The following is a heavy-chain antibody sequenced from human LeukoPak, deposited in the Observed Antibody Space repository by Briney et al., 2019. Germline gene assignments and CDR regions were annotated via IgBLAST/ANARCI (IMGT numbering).Heavy chain of an antibody. J-gene: IGHJ4*02. D-gene: IGHD3-22*01. CDR2: IYSDGRT. V-gene: IGHV3-66*01. CDR1: GLIVSSNY. CDR3: ARDIGYYYDSSGTIDY. Sequence: GGSLRVSCAASGLIVSSNYMSWVRQAPGKGLEWVSFIYSDGRTSYADSVKGRFTISRDNSENTLDLQMNSLRAEDTAVYYCARDIGYYYDSSGTIDYWGQGTLVTVSS.